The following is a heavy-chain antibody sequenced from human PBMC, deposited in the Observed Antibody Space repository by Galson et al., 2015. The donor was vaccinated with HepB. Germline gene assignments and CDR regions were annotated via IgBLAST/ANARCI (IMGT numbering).Heavy chain of an antibody. CDR2: ISYDGSNK. V-gene: IGHV3-30-3*01. CDR1: GFTFSSYA. Sequence: SLRLSCAASGFTFSSYAMHWVRQAPGKGLEWVAVISYDGSNKYYADSVKGRFTISRDNSKNTLYLQMNSLRAEDTAVYYCARVIIGGYYDSSVMPGAFDIWGQGTMVTVSS. J-gene: IGHJ3*02. D-gene: IGHD3-22*01. CDR3: ARVIIGGYYDSSVMPGAFDI.